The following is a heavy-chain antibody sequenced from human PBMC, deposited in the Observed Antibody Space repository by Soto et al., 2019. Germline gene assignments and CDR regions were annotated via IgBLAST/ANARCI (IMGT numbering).Heavy chain of an antibody. J-gene: IGHJ6*02. Sequence: QVQLEEFGGGVVQPGRSLRLSCAASEITLSSYAMHWVRQAPGKGLEWVAVIWHDGSNTYYADSVRGRFTISRDNSKNTLYLQMTSLRDEDTALYFCARGHGRGLRGALGGMDVWGQGTTVTVSS. V-gene: IGHV3-33*01. CDR1: EITLSSYA. CDR3: ARGHGRGLRGALGGMDV. CDR2: IWHDGSNT. D-gene: IGHD3-10*01.